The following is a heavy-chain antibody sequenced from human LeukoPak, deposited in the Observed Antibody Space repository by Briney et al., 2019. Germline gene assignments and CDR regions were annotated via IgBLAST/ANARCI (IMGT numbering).Heavy chain of an antibody. CDR2: INPSSGGT. D-gene: IGHD1-26*01. Sequence: ASVKVSCKASGYTFTGYYMHWVRQAPGQGLEWMGWINPSSGGTNYAQKFQGRVTMTRDTSISTAYMELSRLRSDDTAVYYCARVVGATEDFDYWGQGTLVTVSS. J-gene: IGHJ4*02. CDR3: ARVVGATEDFDY. V-gene: IGHV1-2*02. CDR1: GYTFTGYY.